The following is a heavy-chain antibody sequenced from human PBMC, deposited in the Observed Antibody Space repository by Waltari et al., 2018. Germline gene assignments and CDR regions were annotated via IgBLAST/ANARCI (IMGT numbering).Heavy chain of an antibody. J-gene: IGHJ6*02. Sequence: QVQLVESGGGVVQPGRSLRLSCAASGFTFSSYAMHWVRQAPGKGLEWVAVISYDGSNKYYAESVKGRFTISRDNSKNTLYLQMNSLRAEDTAVYYCARAHCGGDCYRPDYYYYGMDVWGQGTTVTVSS. CDR3: ARAHCGGDCYRPDYYYYGMDV. D-gene: IGHD2-21*02. CDR2: ISYDGSNK. V-gene: IGHV3-30*01. CDR1: GFTFSSYA.